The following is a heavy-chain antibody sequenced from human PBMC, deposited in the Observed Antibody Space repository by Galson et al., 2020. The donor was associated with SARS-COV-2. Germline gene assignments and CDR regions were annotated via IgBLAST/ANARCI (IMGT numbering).Heavy chain of an antibody. V-gene: IGHV3-21*01. CDR2: IDNNSSYI. J-gene: IGHJ4*02. CDR1: GFTFSSYS. D-gene: IGHD1-1*01. Sequence: GGSLRLSCAASGFTFSSYSMNWARQAPGKGLEWVSYIDNNSSYIYYADSVKGRFTISRDNAKNSLYLQMNSLRAEDTAVYYCAGHGARGNWDYWCKGALAVVPS. CDR3: AGHGARGNWDY.